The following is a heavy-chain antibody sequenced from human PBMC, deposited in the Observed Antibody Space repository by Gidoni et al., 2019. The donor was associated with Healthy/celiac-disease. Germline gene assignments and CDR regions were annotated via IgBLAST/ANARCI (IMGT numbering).Heavy chain of an antibody. CDR3: ARLKDGYADAFDI. CDR2: IYYSGST. D-gene: IGHD5-12*01. V-gene: IGHV4-39*01. Sequence: QLQLQESGPGLVKPSETLSLTCTVSGGSISSSSYYWGWIRQPPGKGLEWIGSIYYSGSTYYNPSLKSRVTISVDTSKNQFSLKLSSVTAADTAVYYCARLKDGYADAFDIWGQGTMVTVSS. CDR1: GGSISSSSYY. J-gene: IGHJ3*02.